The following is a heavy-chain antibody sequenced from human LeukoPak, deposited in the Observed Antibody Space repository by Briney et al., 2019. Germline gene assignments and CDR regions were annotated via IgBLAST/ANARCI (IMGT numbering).Heavy chain of an antibody. CDR1: GFTFDDYS. V-gene: IGHV3-43*01. D-gene: IGHD6-6*01. CDR3: AKDSHGMSSPDY. Sequence: GGSLRLSCAASGFTFDDYSMHWVRQAPGKGLEWVSLITWDGGSTYYADSVKGRFTISRDNSKNSLSLQMNSLRTEDTALYYCAKDSHGMSSPDYWGQGTLVTVSS. CDR2: ITWDGGST. J-gene: IGHJ4*02.